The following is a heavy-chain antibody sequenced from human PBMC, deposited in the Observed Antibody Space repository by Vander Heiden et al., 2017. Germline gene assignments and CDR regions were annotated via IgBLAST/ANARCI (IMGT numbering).Heavy chain of an antibody. CDR2: INSDGSIT. Sequence: ELQLVESGGGLVQPGGSRRLSCAGSGFTFSHYYIHWMRQAPGKGLGWVSNINSDGSITNYADSVKGRFTISRDNAKSTVYLQMNNLRAEDTAVYYCARGNYGMDVWGQGTTVTVS. V-gene: IGHV3-74*01. J-gene: IGHJ6*02. CDR3: ARGNYGMDV. CDR1: GFTFSHYY.